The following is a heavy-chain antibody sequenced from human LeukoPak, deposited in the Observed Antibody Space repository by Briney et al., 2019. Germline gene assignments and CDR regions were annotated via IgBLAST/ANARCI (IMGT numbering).Heavy chain of an antibody. CDR1: GGSFSGYY. V-gene: IGHV4-34*01. CDR2: INHSGST. J-gene: IGHJ5*02. CDR3: ARRGSPHWFDP. D-gene: IGHD3-10*01. Sequence: PSETLSLTCAVYGGSFSGYYWSWIRQPPGKGLERIGEINHSGSTNYNPSLKSRVTISVDTSKNQFSLKLSSVTAADTAVYYCARRGSPHWFDPWGQGTLVTVSS.